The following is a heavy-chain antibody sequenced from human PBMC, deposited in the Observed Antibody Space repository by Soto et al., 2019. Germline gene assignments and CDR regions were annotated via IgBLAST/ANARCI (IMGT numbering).Heavy chain of an antibody. V-gene: IGHV1-8*01. Sequence: QVQLVQSGAEVKKPGASVKVSCKASGYTFTSYEINWVRQATGQGLEWMGWMNPNSGDTGYAQKLQGRVTMTRNTSISTAYMELTSLRSEEKAVYYCARAELLWFGELLRWGQGTLVTVSS. D-gene: IGHD3-10*01. CDR3: ARAELLWFGELLR. J-gene: IGHJ4*02. CDR2: MNPNSGDT. CDR1: GYTFTSYE.